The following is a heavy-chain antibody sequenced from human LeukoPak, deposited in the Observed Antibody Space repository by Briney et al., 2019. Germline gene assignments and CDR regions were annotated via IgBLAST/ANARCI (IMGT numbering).Heavy chain of an antibody. D-gene: IGHD2-2*01. CDR1: GYTFTSYY. Sequence: AASVKVSCKASGYTFTSYYMHWVRQAPGQGLEWMGIINPSGGSTSYAQKFQGRVTMTRDTSTSTVYMELSSLRSEDTAAYYCARGPEIVVVPAANTFDYWGQGTLVTVSS. CDR2: INPSGGST. V-gene: IGHV1-46*01. J-gene: IGHJ4*02. CDR3: ARGPEIVVVPAANTFDY.